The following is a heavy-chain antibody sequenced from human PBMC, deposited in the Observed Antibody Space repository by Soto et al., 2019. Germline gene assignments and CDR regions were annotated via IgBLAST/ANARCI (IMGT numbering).Heavy chain of an antibody. J-gene: IGHJ6*02. CDR1: GGNFSGYY. V-gene: IGHV4-34*01. Sequence: PSETLPLTCAVYGGNFSGYYWSWIRQPPGKGLEWIGEINHSGSTNYNPSLKSRVTISVDTSKNQFSLKLSSVTAADTAVYYCARGLRNTYYYDSSGVYGMDVWGQGTTVTVSS. CDR2: INHSGST. D-gene: IGHD3-22*01. CDR3: ARGLRNTYYYDSSGVYGMDV.